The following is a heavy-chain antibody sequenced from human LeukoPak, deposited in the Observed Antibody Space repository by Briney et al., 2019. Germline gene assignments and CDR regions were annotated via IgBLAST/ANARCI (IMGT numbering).Heavy chain of an antibody. CDR2: ISAYNGNT. Sequence: ASVKVSCKASGYTFTSYGITWVRQAPGQGLEWMGWISAYNGNTKYAHKLQGRVTMTTDTSTSTAYMELRSLRSDDTAAYYWARLTTVTTAGHYGMDVWGQGTTVNVSS. CDR3: ARLTTVTTAGHYGMDV. CDR1: GYTFTSYG. J-gene: IGHJ6*02. V-gene: IGHV1-18*01. D-gene: IGHD4-17*01.